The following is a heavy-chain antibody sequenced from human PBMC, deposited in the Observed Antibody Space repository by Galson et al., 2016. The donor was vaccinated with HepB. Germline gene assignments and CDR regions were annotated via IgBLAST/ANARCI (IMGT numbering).Heavy chain of an antibody. D-gene: IGHD2-21*02. CDR3: ASSLVPTASRFDP. J-gene: IGHJ5*02. V-gene: IGHV1-69*02. Sequence: SVKASCKASGGTFGTYTLNWLRQAPGKGPEWMGRLVPIVNLANYVQRLQGRLTITADTSTSTTYIELTSLTSEDTAIYYCASSLVPTASRFDPWGQGTLVTVSS. CDR1: GGTFGTYT. CDR2: LVPIVNLA.